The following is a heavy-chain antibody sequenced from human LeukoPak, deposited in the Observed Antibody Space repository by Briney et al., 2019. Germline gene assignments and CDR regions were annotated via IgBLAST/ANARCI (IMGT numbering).Heavy chain of an antibody. CDR1: GFTFSSYW. Sequence: PGGSLRLSCATSGFTFSSYWMSWVRQAPEKGLEWVANIKEDGSEKYYVDSVKGRFTISRDNAKDSLYLQMNSLRAEDRAVYYCASWCVGDYNYWGQGTLVTVSS. V-gene: IGHV3-7*01. J-gene: IGHJ4*02. CDR2: IKEDGSEK. CDR3: ASWCVGDYNY. D-gene: IGHD4-17*01.